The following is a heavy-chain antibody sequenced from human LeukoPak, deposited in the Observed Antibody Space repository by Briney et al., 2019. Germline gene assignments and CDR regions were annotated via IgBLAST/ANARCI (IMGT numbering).Heavy chain of an antibody. D-gene: IGHD6-19*01. Sequence: ASVKVSCKASGYTFTSYDINWVRQVTGQGLEWMGWMNPKSGNTGYAQKFQGRVTMTRNTSISTAYMELSSLRSEDTAVYYCARAYSSGLIDYWGQGTLVTVSS. J-gene: IGHJ4*02. CDR1: GYTFTSYD. CDR3: ARAYSSGLIDY. CDR2: MNPKSGNT. V-gene: IGHV1-8*02.